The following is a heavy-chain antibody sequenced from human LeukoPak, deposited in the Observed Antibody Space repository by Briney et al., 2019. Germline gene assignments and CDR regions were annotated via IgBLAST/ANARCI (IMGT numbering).Heavy chain of an antibody. J-gene: IGHJ4*02. CDR1: GFTFSTYA. Sequence: GALRLSCAASGFTFSTYAMHWVRQAPGKGLEYVSAISTNGGGTYYATSVKGRFTISRDNSNNTLYLQMGSLRPEDTAVYYCVRERYSPGSVSSYDFWGQGTLVTVSS. CDR3: VRERYSPGSVSSYDF. CDR2: ISTNGGGT. D-gene: IGHD3-10*01. V-gene: IGHV3-64*01.